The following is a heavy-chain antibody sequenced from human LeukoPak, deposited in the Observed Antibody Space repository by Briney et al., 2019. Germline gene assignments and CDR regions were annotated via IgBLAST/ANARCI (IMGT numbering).Heavy chain of an antibody. CDR2: IYSGGST. V-gene: IGHV3-66*01. Sequence: PGTSLRLSCAASGFSFDDYVMHWVRQAPGKGLEWVSVIYSGGSTYYADSVKGRFTISRDNSKNTLYLLMNSLRAEDTAVYYCARVVYSGGYSQGFDIWGQGTMVTVSS. CDR3: ARVVYSGGYSQGFDI. CDR1: GFSFDDYV. D-gene: IGHD3-22*01. J-gene: IGHJ3*02.